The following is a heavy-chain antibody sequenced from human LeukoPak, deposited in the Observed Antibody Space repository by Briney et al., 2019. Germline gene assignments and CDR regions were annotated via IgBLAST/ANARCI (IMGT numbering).Heavy chain of an antibody. Sequence: GGSLRLSCAASGFTFSSYAMSWVRQAPGKGLKWVSAISGSGGSTYYADSVKGRFTISRDNSKNTLYLQMNSLRAEDTAVYYCAKATRREYYFDYWGQGTLVTVSS. J-gene: IGHJ4*02. D-gene: IGHD3-10*01. CDR1: GFTFSSYA. CDR3: AKATRREYYFDY. V-gene: IGHV3-23*01. CDR2: ISGSGGST.